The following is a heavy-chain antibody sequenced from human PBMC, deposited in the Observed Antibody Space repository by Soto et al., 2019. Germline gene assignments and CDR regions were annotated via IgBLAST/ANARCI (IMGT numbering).Heavy chain of an antibody. CDR3: ARVTLSGIVGAKDDY. CDR2: INHSGST. V-gene: IGHV4-34*01. J-gene: IGHJ4*02. D-gene: IGHD1-26*01. Sequence: SETLSLTCAVYGGSFSGYYWSWIRQPPGKGLEWIGEINHSGSTNYNPSLKSRVTILVDTSKNQFSLKLSSVTAADTAVYYCARVTLSGIVGAKDDYWGQGTLVTVSS. CDR1: GGSFSGYY.